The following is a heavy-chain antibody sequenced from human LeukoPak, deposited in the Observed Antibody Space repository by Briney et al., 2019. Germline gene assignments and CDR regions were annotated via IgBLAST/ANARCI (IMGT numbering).Heavy chain of an antibody. J-gene: IGHJ4*02. CDR2: IYYSGST. D-gene: IGHD3-10*01. Sequence: SGTLSLTCIVSGGSISSLNLWSWLRQPPGKGLEWIGYIYYSGSTYYNPSLKSRVTISVDTSKNQFSLKLSSVTAADTAVYYCASSVWFGELNWGQGTLVTVSS. V-gene: IGHV4-30-4*01. CDR3: ASSVWFGELN. CDR1: GGSISSLNL.